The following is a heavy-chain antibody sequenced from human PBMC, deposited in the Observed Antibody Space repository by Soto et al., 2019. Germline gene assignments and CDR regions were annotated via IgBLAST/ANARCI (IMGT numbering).Heavy chain of an antibody. CDR1: GNSISSTSCH. J-gene: IGHJ4*02. CDR2: MFYTGNT. CDR3: ARTGGRYDSGDYVELD. V-gene: IGHV4-39*01. Sequence: SVPMSVTCTVAGNSISSTSCHWGWIRKTPWKDLQWIASMFYTGNTYYNPSLQSRATISADTSKNQFSLRLTSVTAADTAVYYCARTGGRYDSGDYVELDWGQGTLVTVSS. D-gene: IGHD4-17*01.